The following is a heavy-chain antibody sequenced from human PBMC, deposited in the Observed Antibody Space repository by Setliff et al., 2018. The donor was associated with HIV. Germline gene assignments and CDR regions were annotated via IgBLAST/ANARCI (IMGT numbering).Heavy chain of an antibody. Sequence: SVKVSCKASGYRFTDYYTHWVRQAPGQGLEWMGRIIPILGIANYAQKFQGRVTITADKSTSTAYMELSSLRSEDTAVYYCARAEMATIVAFDIWGQGTMVTVSS. V-gene: IGHV1-69*04. J-gene: IGHJ3*02. D-gene: IGHD5-12*01. CDR1: GYRFTDYY. CDR2: IIPILGIA. CDR3: ARAEMATIVAFDI.